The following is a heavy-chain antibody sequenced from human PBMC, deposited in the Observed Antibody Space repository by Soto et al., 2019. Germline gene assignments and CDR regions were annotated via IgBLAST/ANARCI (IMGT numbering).Heavy chain of an antibody. Sequence: GGSLRLSCAASGFTFSSYAMHWVRQAPGKGLEWVAVISYDGSNKYYADSVKGRFTISRDNSKNTLYLQMNSLRAEDTAVYYCARDQLRVYASRYYYYYGMAVWGQGTTVTVSS. CDR3: ARDQLRVYASRYYYYYGMAV. J-gene: IGHJ6*02. CDR1: GFTFSSYA. V-gene: IGHV3-30-3*01. CDR2: ISYDGSNK. D-gene: IGHD2-8*01.